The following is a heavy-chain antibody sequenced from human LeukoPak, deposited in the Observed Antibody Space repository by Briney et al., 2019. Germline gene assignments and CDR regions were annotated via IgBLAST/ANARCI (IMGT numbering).Heavy chain of an antibody. V-gene: IGHV3-21*03. Sequence: GGYLRLSCVASGFSFSGYSMNWVRQAPGKGLEWVSSISRDSITYTYYADSVKGRFTISRDNTKDSLYLQMNSLRAEDTAVYYCVRPGINDYGGNFDYWGQGALVTVSS. D-gene: IGHD4-23*01. CDR1: GFSFSGYS. CDR3: VRPGINDYGGNFDY. J-gene: IGHJ4*02. CDR2: ISRDSITYT.